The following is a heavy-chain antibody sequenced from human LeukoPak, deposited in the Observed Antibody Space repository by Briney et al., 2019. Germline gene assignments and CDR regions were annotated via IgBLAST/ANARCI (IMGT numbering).Heavy chain of an antibody. CDR3: ARGGGYFSY. J-gene: IGHJ4*02. CDR1: GYSISSAYY. V-gene: IGHV4-38-2*02. Sequence: SETLSLTCSVSGYSISSAYYWGWIRQPPGKGLEWIGTMYHSGSTNYNPSLKSRVTISVDTSKNQFSLKLSSVTAADTAVYYCARGGGYFSYWGQGTLVTVSS. CDR2: MYHSGST. D-gene: IGHD3-16*01.